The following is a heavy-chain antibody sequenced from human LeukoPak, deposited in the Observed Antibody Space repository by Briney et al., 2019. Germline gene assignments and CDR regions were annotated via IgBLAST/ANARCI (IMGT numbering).Heavy chain of an antibody. J-gene: IGHJ4*02. D-gene: IGHD6-13*01. CDR3: TSSWSAAFYD. CDR1: GIPYSSYW. V-gene: IGHV3-7*01. CDR2: INPDGSVI. Sequence: GGPLRLSCGVSGIPYSSYWMEWVRQAPGKGLEWVAIINPDGSVINHADAVKGRFSIYRDNARKSLFLEMNSLRAEDTAFYYCTSSWSAAFYDWGQGTLVRVSS.